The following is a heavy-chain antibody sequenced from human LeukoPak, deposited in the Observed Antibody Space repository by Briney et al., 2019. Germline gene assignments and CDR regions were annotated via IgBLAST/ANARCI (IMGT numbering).Heavy chain of an antibody. CDR3: ARGSTYYDFWSGYRLPDHFDY. CDR1: GVTLSNYA. D-gene: IGHD3-3*01. Sequence: GGSLRLSCVASGVTLSNYAMSWARQAPGKGLEWVSSISSSSSYIYYADSVKGRFTISRDNAKNSLYLQMNSLRAEDTAVYYCARGSTYYDFWSGYRLPDHFDYWGQGTLVTVSS. CDR2: ISSSSSYI. J-gene: IGHJ4*02. V-gene: IGHV3-21*01.